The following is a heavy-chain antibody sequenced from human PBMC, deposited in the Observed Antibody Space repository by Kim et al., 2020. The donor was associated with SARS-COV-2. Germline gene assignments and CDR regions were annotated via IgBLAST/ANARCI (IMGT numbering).Heavy chain of an antibody. J-gene: IGHJ6*02. CDR1: GGTFSSYA. V-gene: IGHV1-69*13. D-gene: IGHD5-18*01. Sequence: SVKVSCKASGGTFSSYAISWVRQAPGQGLEWMGGIIPIFGTANYAQKFQGRVTITADESTSTAYMELSSLRSEDTAVYYCARDGDTAMVNYYYYGMDVWGQGTTVTVSS. CDR3: ARDGDTAMVNYYYYGMDV. CDR2: IIPIFGTA.